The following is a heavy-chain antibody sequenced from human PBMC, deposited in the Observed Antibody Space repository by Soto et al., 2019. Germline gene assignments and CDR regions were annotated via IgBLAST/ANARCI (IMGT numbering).Heavy chain of an antibody. J-gene: IGHJ4*02. V-gene: IGHV3-23*01. D-gene: IGHD2-21*01. Sequence: EVQLLQSGGGLVQPGGSLRLSCAASGFTLSNYGMTWVRQAPGKGLEWVTGISGSDGRTYYADSVKGRFTISRDSSKNTLYLQTNALRAEDTAVYFCAKDKYYGWGQGTLVTVSS. CDR2: ISGSDGRT. CDR3: AKDKYYG. CDR1: GFTLSNYG.